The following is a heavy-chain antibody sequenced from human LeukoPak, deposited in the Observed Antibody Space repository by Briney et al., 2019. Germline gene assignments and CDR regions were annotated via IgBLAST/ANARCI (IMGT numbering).Heavy chain of an antibody. CDR1: GGSISSSSYY. CDR2: IYYSGST. D-gene: IGHD6-6*01. V-gene: IGHV4-39*07. J-gene: IGHJ4*02. Sequence: PSETLSLTCTVSGGSISSSSYYWGWIRQPSGKGLEWIGSIYYSGSTYYNPSLKSRVTISVDTSKNQFSLKLSSVTAADTAVYYCARVAPTGGSSSFDYWGQGTLVTVSS. CDR3: ARVAPTGGSSSFDY.